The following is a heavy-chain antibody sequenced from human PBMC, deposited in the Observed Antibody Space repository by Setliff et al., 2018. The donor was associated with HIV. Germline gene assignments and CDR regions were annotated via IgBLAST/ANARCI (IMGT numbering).Heavy chain of an antibody. CDR1: GYTFTNYY. CDR3: ARDMSGGDGYNHGAFDI. J-gene: IGHJ3*02. D-gene: IGHD5-12*01. V-gene: IGHV1-46*01. Sequence: VSCKASGYTFTNYYIHWVRQAPGQGLEWMGIINPSGGSTTYAQNFQGRVTMTRDTSTSTVYMELRSLKSEDTAVYYCARDMSGGDGYNHGAFDIWGQGTMVTVSS. CDR2: INPSGGST.